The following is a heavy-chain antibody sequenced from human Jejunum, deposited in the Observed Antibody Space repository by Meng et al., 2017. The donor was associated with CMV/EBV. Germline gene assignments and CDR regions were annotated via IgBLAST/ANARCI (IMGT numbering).Heavy chain of an antibody. V-gene: IGHV3-33*01. J-gene: IGHJ4*02. CDR1: GFPLNSYG. CDR2: LWYDGSRK. D-gene: IGHD3-22*01. Sequence: SGFPLNSYGIHWVRQFPGKGLEWVAVLWYDGSRKYFADSVQGRFSISRDDSKNTVYLHMNSLRAEDTAVYYCARDNDGSSHYSQFDYWGQGTLVTVSS. CDR3: ARDNDGSSHYSQFDY.